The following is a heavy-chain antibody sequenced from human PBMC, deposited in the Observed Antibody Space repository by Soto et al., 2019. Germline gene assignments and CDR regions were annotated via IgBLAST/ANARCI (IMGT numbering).Heavy chain of an antibody. Sequence: QVQLVESGGGVVQPGRSLRLSCAASGFTFSSYGMHWVRQAPGKGLEWVAVISYDGSNKYYADSVKGRFTISRDNSKNTLYLQMNSLRAEDTAVYYCSKSPNYGDYVHYWGQGTLVTVSS. J-gene: IGHJ4*02. CDR1: GFTFSSYG. D-gene: IGHD4-17*01. CDR2: ISYDGSNK. V-gene: IGHV3-30*18. CDR3: SKSPNYGDYVHY.